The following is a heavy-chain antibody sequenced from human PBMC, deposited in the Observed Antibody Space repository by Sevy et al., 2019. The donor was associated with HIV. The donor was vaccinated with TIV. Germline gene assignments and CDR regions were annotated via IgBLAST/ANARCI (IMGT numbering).Heavy chain of an antibody. J-gene: IGHJ3*02. CDR3: ARDGRGISAFDI. CDR2: ISGNGENR. D-gene: IGHD3-3*02. V-gene: IGHV3-23*01. CDR1: EFTFSSHA. Sequence: GGSLRLSCAASEFTFSSHAVSWVHQAPGKGLEWVSAISGNGENRHYAYSVRGRFTISRDNFKNTLYLQMNSLRAEDTALYYCARDGRGISAFDIWGQGTIVTVSS.